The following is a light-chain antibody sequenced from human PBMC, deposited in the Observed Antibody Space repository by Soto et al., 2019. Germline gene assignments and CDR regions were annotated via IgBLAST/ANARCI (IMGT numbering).Light chain of an antibody. CDR3: QQYYSTPPYT. CDR1: QSVLYSSNNKNY. V-gene: IGKV4-1*01. CDR2: WAS. Sequence: DIVMTQSPDSLAVSLGERATINCKSSQSVLYSSNNKNYLAWYQQKPGQPPKLPTYWASARESGVPDRFSGSGSGTDFTLTISSLQAEDVAVYYCQQYYSTPPYTFGQGTKLEIK. J-gene: IGKJ2*01.